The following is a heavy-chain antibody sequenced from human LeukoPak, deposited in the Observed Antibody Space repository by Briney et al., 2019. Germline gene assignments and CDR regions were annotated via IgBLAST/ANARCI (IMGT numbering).Heavy chain of an antibody. V-gene: IGHV3-74*01. J-gene: IGHJ6*02. CDR3: ARDGDCSSTSCSNYYYYGMDV. D-gene: IGHD2-2*01. CDR1: GFTFSSYW. Sequence: PGGSLRPSCAASGFTFSSYWMHWVRQAPGKGLVWVSRINSDGSSTSYADSVKGRFTISRDNSKNTLYLQMNSLRAEDTAVYYCARDGDCSSTSCSNYYYYGMDVWGQGTTVTVSS. CDR2: INSDGSST.